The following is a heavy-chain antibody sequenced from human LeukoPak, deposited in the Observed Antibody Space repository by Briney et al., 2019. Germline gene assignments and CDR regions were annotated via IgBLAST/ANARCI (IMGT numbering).Heavy chain of an antibody. CDR1: GFTFSSYA. D-gene: IGHD3-22*01. J-gene: IGHJ4*02. Sequence: GGSLRLSCAASGFTFSSYAMHWVRQAPGKGLEWVAVISYDGSNKYYADSVKGRFTISRDNSKNTLCLQMNSLRAEDTAVYYCARADYYDSSGYYEYWGQGTLVTVSS. CDR3: ARADYYDSSGYYEY. CDR2: ISYDGSNK. V-gene: IGHV3-30*14.